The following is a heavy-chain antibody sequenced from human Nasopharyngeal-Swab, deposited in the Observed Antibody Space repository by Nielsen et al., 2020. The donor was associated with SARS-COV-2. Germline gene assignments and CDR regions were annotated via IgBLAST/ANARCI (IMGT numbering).Heavy chain of an antibody. J-gene: IGHJ4*02. CDR2: IYYSGST. CDR3: ARARVGMIVVVGALDY. CDR1: GGSISSGGYY. D-gene: IGHD3-22*01. Sequence: SETLSLTCTVSGGSISSGGYYWSWIRQHPGKGLEWIGYIYYSGSTYYNPSLKSRVTISVDTSKNQFSLKLSSVTAADTAVYYCARARVGMIVVVGALDYWGQGTLVTVSS. V-gene: IGHV4-31*03.